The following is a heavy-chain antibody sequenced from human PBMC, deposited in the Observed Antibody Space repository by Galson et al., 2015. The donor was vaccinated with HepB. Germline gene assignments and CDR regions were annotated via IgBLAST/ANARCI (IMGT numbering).Heavy chain of an antibody. V-gene: IGHV5-51*01. CDR2: IYPGDSDT. J-gene: IGHJ3*02. CDR3: AGVISVAARLGYCSGGSCYLDAFDI. D-gene: IGHD2-15*01. CDR1: GYSFTSYW. Sequence: QSGAEVKKPGESLKISCKGSGYSFTSYWIGWVRQMPGKGLEWMGIIYPGDSDTRYGPSFQGQVTISADKSISTAYLQWSSLKASDTAMYYCAGVISVAARLGYCSGGSCYLDAFDIWGQGTMVTVSS.